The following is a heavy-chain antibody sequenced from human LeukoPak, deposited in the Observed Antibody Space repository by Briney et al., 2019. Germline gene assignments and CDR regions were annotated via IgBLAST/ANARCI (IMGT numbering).Heavy chain of an antibody. Sequence: GGSLRLSCAASGFTFSTYAIHWVRQAPGKGLEWVAVISYDGSNKYYADSVKGRFTISRDNSKNTLYLQMNSLRAEDTVVYYCARDSTSWIYWGQGTLVTVSS. CDR3: ARDSTSWIY. CDR1: GFTFSTYA. J-gene: IGHJ4*02. V-gene: IGHV3-30-3*01. CDR2: ISYDGSNK. D-gene: IGHD6-13*01.